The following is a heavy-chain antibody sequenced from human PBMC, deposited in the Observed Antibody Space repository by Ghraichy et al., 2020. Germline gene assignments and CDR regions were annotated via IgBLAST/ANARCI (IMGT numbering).Heavy chain of an antibody. CDR2: IVGSDAST. Sequence: GGSLRLSCAASGITFNSCAMSWVRQAPGKGLQWVSAIVGSDASTYYADSVRGRFTISRDNSDNTLSLQMNRLRVDDTAMYYCASGTPGRNGRLGYWGQGTLVTVSS. D-gene: IGHD1-26*01. CDR3: ASGTPGRNGRLGY. V-gene: IGHV3-23*01. J-gene: IGHJ4*02. CDR1: GITFNSCA.